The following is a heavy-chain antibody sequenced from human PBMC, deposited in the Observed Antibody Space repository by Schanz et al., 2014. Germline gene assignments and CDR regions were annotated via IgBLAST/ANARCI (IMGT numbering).Heavy chain of an antibody. D-gene: IGHD2-2*01. CDR2: IIPVLAIA. J-gene: IGHJ3*01. CDR1: GYTFTSYG. V-gene: IGHV1-18*01. CDR3: ARGSCTASGCYDAFDL. Sequence: QVQLVQSGAEVKKPGASVKVSCKASGYTFTSYGISWIRQAPGQGLEWMGRIIPVLAIADYAQKFQGRVTMTTDTSTSTSYMELTSLRFDDTAVYYCARGSCTASGCYDAFDLWGQGTLVTGSS.